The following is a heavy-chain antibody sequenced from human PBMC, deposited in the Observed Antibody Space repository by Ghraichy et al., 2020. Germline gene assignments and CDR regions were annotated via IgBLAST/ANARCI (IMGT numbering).Heavy chain of an antibody. Sequence: SETLSLTCTVSGGSISSSSYYWGWIRQPPGKGLEWIGSIYYSGSTYYNPSLKSRVTISVDTSKIQFSLKLSSVTAADTAEYYCARHWGTKLGYSYGMSDPLDYWGQGTLVTVSS. CDR1: GGSISSSSYY. J-gene: IGHJ4*02. V-gene: IGHV4-39*01. CDR2: IYYSGST. D-gene: IGHD5-18*01. CDR3: ARHWGTKLGYSYGMSDPLDY.